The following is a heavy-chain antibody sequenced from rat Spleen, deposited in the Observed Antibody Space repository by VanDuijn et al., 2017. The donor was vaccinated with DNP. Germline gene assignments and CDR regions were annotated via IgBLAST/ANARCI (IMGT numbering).Heavy chain of an antibody. CDR3: ARAYGSPWYFDY. D-gene: IGHD1-3*01. CDR2: ITTSGDST. CDR1: GFTFSNHW. J-gene: IGHJ2*01. Sequence: EVQLVESGGDLVQPGRSLKLSCVASGFTFSNHWVTWIRQVPGKGLEWVASITTSGDSTSSPDSVKGRFTISRDNAKNTLYLQMISLKSEDSATYYCARAYGSPWYFDYWGQGVMVTVSS. V-gene: IGHV5-31*01.